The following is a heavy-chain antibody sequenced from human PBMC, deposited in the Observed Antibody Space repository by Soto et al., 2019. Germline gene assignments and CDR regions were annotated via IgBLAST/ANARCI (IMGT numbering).Heavy chain of an antibody. D-gene: IGHD3-3*01. CDR2: IYYSGST. J-gene: IGHJ6*02. Sequence: SETLPLTCTVSGGSISSRSYYWGWIRQPPGKGLEWIGSIYYSGSTYYNPSLKSRVTISVDTSKNQFSLKLSSLTAADTAVYYCARHRRITIFGVVIKRNYYYYGMDVWGQGTTVTSP. CDR1: GGSISSRSYY. V-gene: IGHV4-39*01. CDR3: ARHRRITIFGVVIKRNYYYYGMDV.